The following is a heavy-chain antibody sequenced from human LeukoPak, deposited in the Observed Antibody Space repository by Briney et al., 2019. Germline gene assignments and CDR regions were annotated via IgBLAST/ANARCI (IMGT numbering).Heavy chain of an antibody. Sequence: GGSLRLSCAASGFTVSSNYMSWVRQAPGKGLEWVSVIYSGGSTYYADSVKGRFTISRDNSKNTLYLQMNSLRAEDTAVYYCARGEWLDHFDYWGQGTLVTVSS. CDR2: IYSGGST. J-gene: IGHJ4*02. D-gene: IGHD6-19*01. CDR3: ARGEWLDHFDY. V-gene: IGHV3-53*01. CDR1: GFTVSSNY.